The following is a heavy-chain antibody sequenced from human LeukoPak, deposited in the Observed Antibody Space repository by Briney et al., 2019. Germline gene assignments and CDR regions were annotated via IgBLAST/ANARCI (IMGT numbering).Heavy chain of an antibody. D-gene: IGHD3-22*01. V-gene: IGHV4-4*09. CDR2: IYTSGST. J-gene: IGHJ4*02. CDR3: ARRGSSGYFDY. Sequence: PSETLSLTCTVSGGSISSYYWSWIRQPPGKGLEWIGYIYTSGSTNYNPSLKSRVIISVDTSKNQFSLKLSSVTAADTAVYYCARRGSSGYFDYWGQGTLVTVSS. CDR1: GGSISSYY.